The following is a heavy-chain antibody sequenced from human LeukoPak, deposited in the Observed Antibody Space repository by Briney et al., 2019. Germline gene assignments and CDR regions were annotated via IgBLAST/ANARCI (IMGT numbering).Heavy chain of an antibody. Sequence: SGTLSLTCAVSGGSISSSNWWSWVRQPPGKGLEWIGEIYHSGSTNYNPSLKSRVTISVDKSKNQFSLKLSSVTAADTAVYYCARHTGYSSGWDLYYFDYWGQGTLVTVSS. D-gene: IGHD6-19*01. J-gene: IGHJ4*02. V-gene: IGHV4-4*02. CDR1: GGSISSSNW. CDR2: IYHSGST. CDR3: ARHTGYSSGWDLYYFDY.